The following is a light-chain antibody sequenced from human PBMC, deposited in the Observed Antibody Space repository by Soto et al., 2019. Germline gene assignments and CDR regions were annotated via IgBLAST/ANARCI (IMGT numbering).Light chain of an antibody. Sequence: QSVLTQPPSASGSPGQSVTISFTGTSSDVGGYSYVSWYQQHPGKAPKLMIYEVTKRPSGVPDRFSASKSGNTASLTVSGLQAEDEADYYCSSYAGSNNFVFGTGTKVTVL. CDR1: SSDVGGYSY. V-gene: IGLV2-8*01. J-gene: IGLJ1*01. CDR3: SSYAGSNNFV. CDR2: EVT.